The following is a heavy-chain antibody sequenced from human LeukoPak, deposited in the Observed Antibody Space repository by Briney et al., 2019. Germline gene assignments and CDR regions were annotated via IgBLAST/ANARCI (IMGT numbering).Heavy chain of an antibody. Sequence: SETLSLTCAVFGGSFDGYYWTWIRQSPGTGLEWIGEIVYSGSTNYIPSLKSRVTISVDTSKNQFSLKLSSVTAADTAVYYCARDRYYYDSSGYYAFDIWGQGTMVTVSS. V-gene: IGHV4-34*12. CDR1: GGSFDGYY. CDR3: ARDRYYYDSSGYYAFDI. J-gene: IGHJ3*02. CDR2: IVYSGST. D-gene: IGHD3-22*01.